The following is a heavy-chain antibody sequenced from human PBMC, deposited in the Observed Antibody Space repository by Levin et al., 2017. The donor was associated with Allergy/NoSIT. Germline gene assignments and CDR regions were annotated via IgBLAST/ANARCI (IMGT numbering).Heavy chain of an antibody. CDR3: ARDFRKVATHAFDI. V-gene: IGHV1-46*01. J-gene: IGHJ3*02. Sequence: GESLKISCKASGYIFTSNYMHWVRQAPGQGLEWMGMINPSAGGTSYAQKFQGRVTMTRDTSTSTVYMELSSLRSEDTAVYYCARDFRKVATHAFDIWGQGTMVTVSS. CDR2: INPSAGGT. D-gene: IGHD5-12*01. CDR1: GYIFTSNY.